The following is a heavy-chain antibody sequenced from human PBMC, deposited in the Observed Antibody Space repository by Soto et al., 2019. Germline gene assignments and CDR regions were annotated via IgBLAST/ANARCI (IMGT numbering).Heavy chain of an antibody. CDR1: GFTVSSNY. J-gene: IGHJ4*02. Sequence: GGSLRLSCAASGFTVSSNYMSWVRQAPGKGLEWVSVIYSGGSTYYADSVKGRFTISRDNSKNTLYLQMNSLRAEDTAVYYCARDARIAVAWSYFGYWGQGTLVTVSS. V-gene: IGHV3-53*01. CDR3: ARDARIAVAWSYFGY. D-gene: IGHD6-19*01. CDR2: IYSGGST.